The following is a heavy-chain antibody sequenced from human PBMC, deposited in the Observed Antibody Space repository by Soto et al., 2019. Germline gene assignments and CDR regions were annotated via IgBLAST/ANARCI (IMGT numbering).Heavy chain of an antibody. CDR2: MNPGSGQT. CDR1: GYTFANSA. J-gene: IGHJ5*02. D-gene: IGHD6-13*01. CDR3: ASMSSAGTLNWLYP. Sequence: SVKVSCKDSGYTFANSAIIWVLQAAGQGLDWLGWMNPGSGQTGYASKFQGRGAMTRDPSTGTSHLELSSLTSGDTAVYSCASMSSAGTLNWLYPSAQRPLVLVSS. V-gene: IGHV1-8*01.